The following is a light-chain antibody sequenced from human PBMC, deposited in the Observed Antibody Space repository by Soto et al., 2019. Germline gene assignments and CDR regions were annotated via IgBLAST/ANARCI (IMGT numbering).Light chain of an antibody. J-gene: IGKJ4*01. Sequence: LCSRRVATLSCRESQSFTSYLARYQQKPGQAPRLLIYGASHRATGIPDRLSGSGYGTAFTIPLSCLEPEDFAVYYCQQRSKWALPLGGGTKVDIK. CDR3: QQRSKWALP. CDR1: QSFTSY. CDR2: GAS. V-gene: IGKV3-11*01.